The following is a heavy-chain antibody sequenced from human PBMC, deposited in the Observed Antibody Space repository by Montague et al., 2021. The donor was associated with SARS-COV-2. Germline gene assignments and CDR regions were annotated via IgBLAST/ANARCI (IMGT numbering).Heavy chain of an antibody. Sequence: ETLSLTCGVYGGSFGDDHWSWFRQPPGKGLEWVSVIYSGGSTYYADSAKGRFTTSRDNSKNTLYLQMNSLRAEDTAVYYCARDLGGAAAGNFDYWGQGTLVTVSS. CDR1: GGSFGDDH. D-gene: IGHD6-13*01. V-gene: IGHV3-66*01. J-gene: IGHJ4*02. CDR2: IYSGGST. CDR3: ARDLGGAAAGNFDY.